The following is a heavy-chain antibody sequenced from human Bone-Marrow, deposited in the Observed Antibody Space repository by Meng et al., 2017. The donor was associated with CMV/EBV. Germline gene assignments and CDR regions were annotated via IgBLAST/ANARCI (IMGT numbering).Heavy chain of an antibody. D-gene: IGHD2-2*01. J-gene: IGHJ4*02. CDR2: ISAYNGNS. Sequence: ASVKVSCKASVYTFTSYGISWVRQAPGQGLEWMGWISAYNGNSNYSQELQGRGTMTTDTSTSTAYMELRSLRSDDTAKYYCARDSPRVEVPGGPDYWGQGTLVTVSS. CDR1: VYTFTSYG. V-gene: IGHV1-18*01. CDR3: ARDSPRVEVPGGPDY.